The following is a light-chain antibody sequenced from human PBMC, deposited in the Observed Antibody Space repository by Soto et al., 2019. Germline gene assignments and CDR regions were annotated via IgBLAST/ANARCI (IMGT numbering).Light chain of an antibody. Sequence: SVRTQPPSASWTPGQRVTVSCSGSSSNIGSNTVHCYQQHPGKAPKLMIYEVNKRPSGVPDRFSGSKSGNTASLTVSGLQAEDEADYYCSSSAGSSNVFGTGTKVTVL. CDR3: SSSAGSSNV. CDR1: SSNIGSNT. CDR2: EVN. V-gene: IGLV2-8*01. J-gene: IGLJ1*01.